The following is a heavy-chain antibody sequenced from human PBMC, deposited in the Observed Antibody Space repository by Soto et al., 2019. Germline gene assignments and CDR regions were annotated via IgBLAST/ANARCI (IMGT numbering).Heavy chain of an antibody. V-gene: IGHV4-31*03. CDR1: GGSISSGGYY. J-gene: IGHJ4*02. Sequence: SETLSLTCTVSGGSISSGGYYWSWIRQHPGKGLEWIGYIYYSGSTYYNPSLKSRVTISVDTSKNQFSLKQSSVTAAXXXXXYCARDLRGSSAYFDYWGQGTXVTVXS. D-gene: IGHD6-6*01. CDR3: ARDLRGSSAYFDY. CDR2: IYYSGST.